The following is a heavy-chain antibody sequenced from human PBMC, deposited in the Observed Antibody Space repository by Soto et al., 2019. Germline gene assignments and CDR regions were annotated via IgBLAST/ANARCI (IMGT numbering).Heavy chain of an antibody. D-gene: IGHD1-20*01. CDR1: GFTFSSSG. V-gene: IGHV3-30*18. J-gene: IGHJ4*02. Sequence: QVQLVESGGGVVQLGRSLRLSCAASGFTFSSSGMHWVRQAPGKGLEWVAVISYDGSNKFYADSVKGRFTISRDNFRNTLYLQMNSLRAEDTAVYYCAKEFHSWNYFDYWGQGTLVTVSS. CDR3: AKEFHSWNYFDY. CDR2: ISYDGSNK.